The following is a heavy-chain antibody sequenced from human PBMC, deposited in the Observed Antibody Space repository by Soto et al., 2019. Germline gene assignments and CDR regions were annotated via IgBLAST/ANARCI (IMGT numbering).Heavy chain of an antibody. CDR3: ARDGDPGYNFWSGPLGGGRFDP. CDR2: IVPMFGTA. CDR1: GGTFGNTA. V-gene: IGHV1-69*12. Sequence: QVQLVQSGAEVKKPGSSVNVSCKTSGGTFGNTAVTWVRQAPGQGLEWMGGIVPMFGTANYAQKFQGRVTITADESTNTAYMELRSLRSDETAVYYCARDGDPGYNFWSGPLGGGRFDPWGQGTLVTVSS. J-gene: IGHJ5*02. D-gene: IGHD3-3*01.